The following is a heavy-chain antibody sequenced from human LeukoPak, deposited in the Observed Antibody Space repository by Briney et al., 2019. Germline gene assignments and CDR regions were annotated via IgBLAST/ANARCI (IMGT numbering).Heavy chain of an antibody. D-gene: IGHD3-22*01. V-gene: IGHV4-30-2*01. J-gene: IGHJ2*01. CDR3: ARSDYDTSKFDL. CDR2: IYHSGST. Sequence: SETLSLTCAVSGGSISSGGYSWSWIRQPPGKGLEWIGYIYHSGSTYYNPSLKSRATISVDRSKNQFSLKLSSVTAADTAVYYCARSDYDTSKFDLWGRGTLVTVSS. CDR1: GGSISSGGYS.